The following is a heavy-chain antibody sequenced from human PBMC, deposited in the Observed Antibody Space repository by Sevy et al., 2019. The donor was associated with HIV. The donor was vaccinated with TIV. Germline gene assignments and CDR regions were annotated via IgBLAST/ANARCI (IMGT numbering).Heavy chain of an antibody. Sequence: GGSLRLSCVASQLRFEDSDMNWVRQVPGKGLQWVSCINWNTAATSYTDSVKGRFTISRDNAKNTLYLQMDSLRGEDTGLYFCAKEKYCGGACYYFDYWGQGALVTVSS. J-gene: IGHJ4*02. CDR1: QLRFEDSD. CDR2: INWNTAAT. V-gene: IGHV3-20*04. CDR3: AKEKYCGGACYYFDY. D-gene: IGHD2-21*02.